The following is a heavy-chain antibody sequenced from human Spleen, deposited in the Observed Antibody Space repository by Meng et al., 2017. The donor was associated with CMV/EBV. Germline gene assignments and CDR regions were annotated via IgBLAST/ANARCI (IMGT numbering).Heavy chain of an antibody. D-gene: IGHD3-22*01. Sequence: ETLSLTCAASGFTFSSYSMNWVRQAPGKGLEWVSYISSSSSTIYYADSVKGRFTISRDNAKNSLYLQMNSLRAEDTAVYYCARDYFDSSDYYYMGFFDFWGQGTLVTVSS. J-gene: IGHJ4*02. CDR1: GFTFSSYS. V-gene: IGHV3-48*04. CDR3: ARDYFDSSDYYYMGFFDF. CDR2: ISSSSSTI.